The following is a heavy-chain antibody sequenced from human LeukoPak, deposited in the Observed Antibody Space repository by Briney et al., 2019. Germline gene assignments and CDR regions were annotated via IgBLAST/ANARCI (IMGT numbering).Heavy chain of an antibody. J-gene: IGHJ3*01. CDR2: INGGGDAT. Sequence: PGGSLRLSCAASGFSFNNNAMSWVRQAPGKGLEWVSAINGGGDATEYADSVKGRFTISRDNSKKTLYLQMNILRPEDTAVYYCARCTASCYANAFDVWGQGTLLTVSS. D-gene: IGHD2-2*01. CDR1: GFSFNNNA. CDR3: ARCTASCYANAFDV. V-gene: IGHV3-23*01.